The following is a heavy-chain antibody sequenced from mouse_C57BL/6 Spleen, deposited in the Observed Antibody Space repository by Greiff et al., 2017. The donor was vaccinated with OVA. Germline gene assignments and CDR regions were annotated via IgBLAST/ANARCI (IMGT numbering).Heavy chain of an antibody. CDR1: GFTFSDYG. V-gene: IGHV5-17*01. CDR2: ISSGSSTI. CDR3: ARRVDGYDAFAY. Sequence: EVMLVESGGGLVKPGGSLKLSCAASGFTFSDYGMHWVRQAPEKGLEWVAYISSGSSTIYYADTVKGRFTISRDNAKNTRFLQMTSLRSEDTAMYYCARRVDGYDAFAYWGQGTLVTVSA. D-gene: IGHD2-2*01. J-gene: IGHJ3*01.